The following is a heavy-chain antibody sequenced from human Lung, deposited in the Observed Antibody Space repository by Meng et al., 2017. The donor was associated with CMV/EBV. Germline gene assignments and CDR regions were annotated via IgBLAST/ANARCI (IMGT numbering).Heavy chain of an antibody. J-gene: IGHJ4*02. Sequence: ASGFTFSSFGMHWVRQAPGKALEWVAVISYHERNKFYGDSVKGRFTVSRGNSKSTLYLHVDSLRPDDTAVYYCAKEDCSGATCSLDKWGQGTLVTVSS. CDR3: AKEDCSGATCSLDK. V-gene: IGHV3-30*18. CDR2: ISYHERNK. CDR1: GFTFSSFG. D-gene: IGHD2-15*01.